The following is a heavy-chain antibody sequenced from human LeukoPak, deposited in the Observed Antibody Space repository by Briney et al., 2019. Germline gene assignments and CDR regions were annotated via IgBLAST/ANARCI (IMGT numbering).Heavy chain of an antibody. Sequence: GGSLRLSCAASGFTFDDYGMSWVRQAPGKGLEWVSYISSSGSTIYYADSVKGRFTISRDNAKNSLYLQMNSLRAEDTAVYYCAREKTSMVRGVMNWFDPWGQGTLVTVSS. J-gene: IGHJ5*02. D-gene: IGHD3-10*01. CDR3: AREKTSMVRGVMNWFDP. V-gene: IGHV3-48*03. CDR1: GFTFDDYG. CDR2: ISSSGSTI.